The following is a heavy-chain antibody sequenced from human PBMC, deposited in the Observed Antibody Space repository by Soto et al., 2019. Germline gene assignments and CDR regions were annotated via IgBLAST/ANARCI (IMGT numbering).Heavy chain of an antibody. CDR2: IWYDGSNK. V-gene: IGHV3-33*01. Sequence: VQLVESGGGVVQPGRSLRLSCAASGFTFSSDGMHWVGQAPGKELEWVAVIWYDGSNKYYADSVKGRFTISRDNYKNTLYPQMDGLRAEDTAVYYCARDGGSSSSWYEIYYYYGMDVWGQGTTVTVSS. J-gene: IGHJ6*02. CDR1: GFTFSSDG. D-gene: IGHD6-13*01. CDR3: ARDGGSSSSWYEIYYYYGMDV.